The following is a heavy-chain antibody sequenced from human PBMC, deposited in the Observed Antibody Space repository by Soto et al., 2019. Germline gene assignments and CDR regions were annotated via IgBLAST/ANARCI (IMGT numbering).Heavy chain of an antibody. CDR2: IAYDGSNK. V-gene: IGHV3-30-3*01. CDR3: ARGDREDIAVVIGARPGEYGVDV. CDR1: GFTFRSYA. Sequence: QVQLVESGGGVVQPGRSLRLSCAASGFTFRSYAMHWVRQAPGKGLECVAVIAYDGSNKFYRDYVKGRFTISRDNSKNTLYLQINSLRYEVTAVYYCARGDREDIAVVIGARPGEYGVDVWGQGTTVTVSS. J-gene: IGHJ6*02. D-gene: IGHD2-15*01.